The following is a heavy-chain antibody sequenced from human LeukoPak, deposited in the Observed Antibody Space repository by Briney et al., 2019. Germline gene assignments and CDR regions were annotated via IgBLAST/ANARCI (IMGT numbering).Heavy chain of an antibody. CDR2: IRYDGSNK. J-gene: IGHJ4*02. CDR3: AKGASSSWYYSVDY. Sequence: GGSLRLSCAASGFTFSSYGMHWVRQAPGKGLEGVAFIRYDGSNKYYADSVKGRFTISRDNSKNTLYLQMNSLRAEDTAVYYCAKGASSSWYYSVDYWGQGTLVTVSS. V-gene: IGHV3-30*02. CDR1: GFTFSSYG. D-gene: IGHD6-13*01.